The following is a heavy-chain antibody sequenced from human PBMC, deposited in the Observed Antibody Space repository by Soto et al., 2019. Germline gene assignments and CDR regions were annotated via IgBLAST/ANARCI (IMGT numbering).Heavy chain of an antibody. CDR2: ISSSGSTI. V-gene: IGHV3-11*01. D-gene: IGHD4-4*01. J-gene: IGHJ5*02. Sequence: VGSVRLSCAASGFTFSDYYMSWIRQAPGKGLEWVSYISSSGSTIYYADSVKGRFTISRDNAKNSLYLQMNSLRAEDTAVYYCARDKGYSNYVDWFDPWGQGTLVTVSS. CDR3: ARDKGYSNYVDWFDP. CDR1: GFTFSDYY.